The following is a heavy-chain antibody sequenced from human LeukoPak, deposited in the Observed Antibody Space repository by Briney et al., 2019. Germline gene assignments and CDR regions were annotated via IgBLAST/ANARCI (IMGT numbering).Heavy chain of an antibody. Sequence: SQTLSLTCAISGDRFSSNSAAWNWLRQSPSRGLEWLGRTYYRSKLYNDYAVSVKSRVTINPDTSKNQFSLQLNSVTPEDTAIYYCAGNNNGWIDYWGQGTLVTVSS. D-gene: IGHD6-19*01. CDR2: TYYRSKLYN. CDR1: GDRFSSNSAA. V-gene: IGHV6-1*01. J-gene: IGHJ4*02. CDR3: AGNNNGWIDY.